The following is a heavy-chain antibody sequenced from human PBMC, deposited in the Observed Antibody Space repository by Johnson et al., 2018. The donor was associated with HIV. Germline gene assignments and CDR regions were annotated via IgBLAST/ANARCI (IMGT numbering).Heavy chain of an antibody. J-gene: IGHJ3*02. CDR1: GFTFSSYA. Sequence: VQLVESGGGLVQPGGSLRLSCAASGFTFSSYAMSWVRQAPGKGLEWVSAISGSGGSTYYADSVKGRFTISRDTSKNMLYLQMNSLRPEDTAVYYCAREGGYSRSWYGGYGREDAFDIWGQGTMVTVSS. V-gene: IGHV3-23*04. CDR2: ISGSGGST. CDR3: AREGGYSRSWYGGYGREDAFDI. D-gene: IGHD6-13*01.